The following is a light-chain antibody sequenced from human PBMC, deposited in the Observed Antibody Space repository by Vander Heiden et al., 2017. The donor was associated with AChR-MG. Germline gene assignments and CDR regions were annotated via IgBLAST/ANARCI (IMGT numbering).Light chain of an antibody. CDR3: QQYYSTPIT. J-gene: IGKJ5*01. Sequence: DIVMTQSPDSLAVSLGERATINCKSSHSVLYSSNNKSYLAGYQQKPGLPPKLRIYRAPTRESGVPDRSSGSGFGTHFPLTYSSLQAEDVAVYYCQQYYSTPITFGQGTRLEIK. CDR1: HSVLYSSNNKSY. CDR2: RAP. V-gene: IGKV4-1*01.